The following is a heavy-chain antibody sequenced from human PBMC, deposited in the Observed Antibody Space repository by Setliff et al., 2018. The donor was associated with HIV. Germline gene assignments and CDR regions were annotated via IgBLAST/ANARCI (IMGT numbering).Heavy chain of an antibody. V-gene: IGHV1-18*01. D-gene: IGHD3-3*01. CDR3: ARLDWFSKNFDF. CDR1: GYTSINYG. Sequence: ASVKVSCKASGYTSINYGINWLRQAPGQGLEWVGWINPYNGNTKYGQKFQGTVTMTRDTTTSTAYLELRRLRSDDTAVYFCARLDWFSKNFDFWGQGTLVTVSS. CDR2: INPYNGNT. J-gene: IGHJ4*02.